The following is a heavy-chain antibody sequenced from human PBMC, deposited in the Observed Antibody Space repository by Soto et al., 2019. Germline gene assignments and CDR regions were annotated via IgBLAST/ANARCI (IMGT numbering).Heavy chain of an antibody. J-gene: IGHJ4*02. CDR2: MSYDGRNQ. V-gene: IGHV3-30*18. CDR1: GFTLSGVD. CDR3: ANGGWYTSSSRSDC. D-gene: IGHD6-6*01. Sequence: QVQLVESEGGVVQPGTSLRVSCSASGFTLSGVDMHWVRQAPGKGLEWVAVMSYDGRNQYYADSVKGRFTVSRDSSKSTLYLQMKSLRTEDAAVYYCANGGWYTSSSRSDCWGQGTLVTVSS.